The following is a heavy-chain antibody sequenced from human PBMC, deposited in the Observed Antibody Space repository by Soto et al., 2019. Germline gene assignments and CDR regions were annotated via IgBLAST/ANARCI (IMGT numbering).Heavy chain of an antibody. CDR2: IYWDDAK. V-gene: IGHV2-5*02. Sequence: QITLKESGPTLVKPTQTLTLTCTFSGFSLSTSGVGVGWTRQPPGKALEWLALIYWDDAKRLSPSLKSRLTITKDTSKNHVVLTMTNMDPVDTATYYCAHVPLVRGVRYYGMDVWGQGTTVTVSS. D-gene: IGHD3-10*01. CDR1: GFSLSTSGVG. J-gene: IGHJ6*02. CDR3: AHVPLVRGVRYYGMDV.